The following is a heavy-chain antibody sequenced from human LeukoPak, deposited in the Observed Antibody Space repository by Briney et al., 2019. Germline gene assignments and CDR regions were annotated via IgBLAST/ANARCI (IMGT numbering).Heavy chain of an antibody. D-gene: IGHD3-10*01. V-gene: IGHV3-20*04. CDR2: INWNGGST. Sequence: GGSLRLSCAASGFTFSNYGMHWVRQAPGKGLEWVSGINWNGGSTGYADSVKGRFTISRDNAKNSLYLQMNSLRAEDTALYYCARGGWFGELLFDYWGQGTLVTASS. CDR1: GFTFSNYG. J-gene: IGHJ4*02. CDR3: ARGGWFGELLFDY.